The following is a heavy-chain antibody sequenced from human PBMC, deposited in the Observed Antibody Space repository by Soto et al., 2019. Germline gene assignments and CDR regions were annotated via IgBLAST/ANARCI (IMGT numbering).Heavy chain of an antibody. Sequence: QITLKESGPTLVKPTQTLTLTCTFSGFSLSTSGVGVGWIRQPPGKALEWLALIYWDDDKRYSPSLKSRLTITKATSKNQVLLTMTDMDPVDTATYYCTQVMTPVTTSWRQGTLVTLPS. CDR1: GFSLSTSGVG. V-gene: IGHV2-5*02. CDR2: IYWDDDK. J-gene: IGHJ5*02. D-gene: IGHD4-17*01. CDR3: TQVMTPVTTS.